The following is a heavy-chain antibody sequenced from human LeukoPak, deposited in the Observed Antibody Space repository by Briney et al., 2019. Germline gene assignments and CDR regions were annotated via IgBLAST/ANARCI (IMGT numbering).Heavy chain of an antibody. CDR1: GCTFTDYY. CDR2: IDPHSGGT. V-gene: IGHV1-2*02. D-gene: IGHD3-22*01. J-gene: IGHJ3*02. CDR3: AREYYDTSGRKYPFDI. Sequence: ASVKVSCKASGCTFTDYYMSWVRQAPGQGLEWMGWIDPHSGGTKYAQKSQGRATMTRDTSISTAYVELSRLRSDDTAVYYCAREYYDTSGRKYPFDIWGQGTMVTVSS.